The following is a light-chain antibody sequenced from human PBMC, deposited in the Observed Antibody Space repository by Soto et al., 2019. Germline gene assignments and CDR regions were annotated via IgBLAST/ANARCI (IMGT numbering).Light chain of an antibody. Sequence: QSAPTQPASVSGSPGQSITISCTGTSIDIGTYNYVSWYQQHPGKAPKLIIYEVSNRPSGVSNRFSGSKSGNTASLTISGLQAEDEADYYCSSYTSGTNYVFGTGTKVTVL. CDR3: SSYTSGTNYV. V-gene: IGLV2-14*01. CDR2: EVS. J-gene: IGLJ1*01. CDR1: SIDIGTYNY.